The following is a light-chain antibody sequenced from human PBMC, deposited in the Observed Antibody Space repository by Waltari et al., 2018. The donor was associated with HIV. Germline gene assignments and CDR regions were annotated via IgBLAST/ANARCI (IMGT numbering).Light chain of an antibody. CDR3: HQSYSNPVP. Sequence: DIVMTQSPDSLALSLGERATITCKSSQSVFSSPKNKSYLTWYQQRPGLPPNVLIYWASTREFGVPDRFSGSGYGTDFTLTISNLQAEDVALYYCHQSYSNPVPFGGGTRVAIK. J-gene: IGKJ4*01. V-gene: IGKV4-1*01. CDR1: QSVFSSPKNKSY. CDR2: WAS.